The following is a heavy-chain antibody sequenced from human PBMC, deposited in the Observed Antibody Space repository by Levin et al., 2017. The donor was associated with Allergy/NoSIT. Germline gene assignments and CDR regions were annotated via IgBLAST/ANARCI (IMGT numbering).Heavy chain of an antibody. V-gene: IGHV4-39*01. CDR3: ARQGSCSGYSCSGIYHWFDP. D-gene: IGHD2-15*01. CDR2: IYFSGST. Sequence: SETLSLTCTVSGGSISNSSYYWGWIRQPPGKGLEWIGNIYFSGSTYYNPSLKSRVTISVDTSKNQFSLVLRPVTAADTAVYYCARQGSCSGYSCSGIYHWFDPWGQGTLLTVSS. J-gene: IGHJ5*02. CDR1: GGSISNSSYY.